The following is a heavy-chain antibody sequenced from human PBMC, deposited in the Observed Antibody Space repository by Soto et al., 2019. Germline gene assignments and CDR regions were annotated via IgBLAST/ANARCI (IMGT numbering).Heavy chain of an antibody. CDR3: ARDRSSSDY. CDR1: GYTFTGYG. V-gene: IGHV1-18*01. D-gene: IGHD6-6*01. Sequence: QVQLVQSGPEVKKPGASVKVSCKAFGYTFTGYGISWVRQAPGQGLEWMGWISAYNGHTDYAEKFQGRVTMTTDTSTGTAYMELTSLISDDTALYYCARDRSSSDYWGQGTLVTVSS. J-gene: IGHJ4*02. CDR2: ISAYNGHT.